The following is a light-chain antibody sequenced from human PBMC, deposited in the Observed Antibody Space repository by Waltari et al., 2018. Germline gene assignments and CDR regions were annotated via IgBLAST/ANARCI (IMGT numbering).Light chain of an antibody. J-gene: IGLJ1*01. CDR3: CSYAGDYTYV. CDR1: SSDVGGYKF. Sequence: QSALTQPRSVSGSPGQSVTISCTGTSSDVGGYKFVSWYQQHPGKAPKFMIYDVSKRPSGGPDRFSGSKSGNTASLTSSGLQAEDEAEYYCCSYAGDYTYVFGTGTKVTVL. V-gene: IGLV2-11*01. CDR2: DVS.